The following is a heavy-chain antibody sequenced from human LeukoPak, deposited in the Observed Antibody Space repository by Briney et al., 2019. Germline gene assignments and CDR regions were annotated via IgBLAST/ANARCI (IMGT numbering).Heavy chain of an antibody. CDR2: INPNSGGT. D-gene: IGHD1-26*01. V-gene: IGHV1-2*02. CDR1: GYTFTGYY. Sequence: ASVKVSCKASGYTFTGYYMHWVRQAPGQGLEWMGWINPNSGGTNYAQKFQGRVTMTRDTSISTAYMELSRLRSDDTAVYYCARADQFTRTIVGMNYYYYMDVWGKGTTVTVSS. J-gene: IGHJ6*03. CDR3: ARADQFTRTIVGMNYYYYMDV.